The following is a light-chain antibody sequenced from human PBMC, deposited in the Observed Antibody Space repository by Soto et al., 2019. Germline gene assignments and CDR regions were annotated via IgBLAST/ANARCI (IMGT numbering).Light chain of an antibody. CDR2: LNSDGSH. Sequence: QPVLTQSPSASASLGASVKLTCTLSSGHSSYAIAWHQQQPETGPRYLMKLNSDGSHNKGDGIPDRFSGSSSGAERYLTISSLQSEDEADYYYQTWDPGFSVVFGGGTKLTVL. J-gene: IGLJ2*01. V-gene: IGLV4-69*01. CDR3: QTWDPGFSVV. CDR1: SGHSSYA.